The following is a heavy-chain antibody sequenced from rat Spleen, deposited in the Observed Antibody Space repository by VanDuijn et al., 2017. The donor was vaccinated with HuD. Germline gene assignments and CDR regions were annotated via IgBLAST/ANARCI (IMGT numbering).Heavy chain of an antibody. CDR1: GFTFSNYG. Sequence: EVQLVESDGGLVQPGRSLKLSCAASGFTFSNYGMHWIRQAPTKGLEWVASISPSGGNTFYRDSVKGRFTISRDNAKATLYLQMDSLRSEDTATYYCACTGGLPNYFHYWGQGVMVTVSS. CDR3: ACTGGLPNYFHY. CDR2: ISPSGGNT. V-gene: IGHV5-19*01. J-gene: IGHJ2*01. D-gene: IGHD1-4*01.